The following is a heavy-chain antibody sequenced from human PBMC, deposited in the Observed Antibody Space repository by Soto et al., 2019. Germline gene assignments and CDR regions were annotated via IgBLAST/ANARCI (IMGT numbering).Heavy chain of an antibody. CDR3: ARLGADDSSGFYYDSDY. CDR1: GGSFSGYY. CDR2: INHSGST. Sequence: QVQLQQWGAGLLKPSESRSLTCAVSGGSFSGYYWNWIRQSPGKGLEWIGDINHSGSTNYNPSLKDRVTISVDTSKNQFSLKLCSVTAAVTAVYYCARLGADDSSGFYYDSDYWGHGTLVTVSS. D-gene: IGHD3-22*01. V-gene: IGHV4-34*01. J-gene: IGHJ4*01.